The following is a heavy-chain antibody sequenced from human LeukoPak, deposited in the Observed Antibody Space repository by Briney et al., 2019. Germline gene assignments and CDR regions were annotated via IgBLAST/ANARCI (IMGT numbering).Heavy chain of an antibody. D-gene: IGHD6-13*01. J-gene: IGHJ4*02. CDR2: ISSDGSKA. CDR3: VRREAGGSNSWFYFDY. V-gene: IGHV3-74*01. Sequence: GGSLRLSCAASGFRFMHWVRQAPGEGLVWVSLISSDGSKALYADSVQGRFTISRDNAKNTVYLQVSSLSAEDTAMYYCVRREAGGSNSWFYFDYWGQGTPVRVSS. CDR1: GFRF.